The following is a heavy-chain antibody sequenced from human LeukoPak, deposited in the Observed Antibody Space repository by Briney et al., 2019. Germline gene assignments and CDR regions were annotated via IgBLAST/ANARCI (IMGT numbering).Heavy chain of an antibody. J-gene: IGHJ3*02. CDR3: ARDGLYCTNGVCSSDI. Sequence: GASVKVSCKASGFTFTSSAVQWVRQARGQRLEWIGWIVVGSGNTNYAQKFQERVTITRDMSTSTAYMELSSLRSEDAAVYYCARDGLYCTNGVCSSDIWGQGTLVTVSS. CDR1: GFTFTSSA. CDR2: IVVGSGNT. D-gene: IGHD2-8*01. V-gene: IGHV1-58*01.